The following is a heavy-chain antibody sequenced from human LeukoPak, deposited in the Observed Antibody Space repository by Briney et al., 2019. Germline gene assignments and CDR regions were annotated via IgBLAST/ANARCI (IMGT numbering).Heavy chain of an antibody. CDR1: GGSISSYY. J-gene: IGHJ5*02. V-gene: IGHV4-59*01. D-gene: IGHD2-15*01. CDR2: MYYSGST. Sequence: SETLSLTCTVSGGSISSYYWSWIRQPPGKGLEWIGYMYYSGSTNYNPSLKSRVTMSVDTSKNQFSLKLNSVTAADTAVYYCASLSEYCSAGSCYLGWFDPWGQGTLVTVSS. CDR3: ASLSEYCSAGSCYLGWFDP.